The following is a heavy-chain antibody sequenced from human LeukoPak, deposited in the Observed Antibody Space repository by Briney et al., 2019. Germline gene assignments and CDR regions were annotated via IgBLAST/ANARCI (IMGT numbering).Heavy chain of an antibody. V-gene: IGHV4-31*03. CDR1: GGSISSGGYY. CDR3: ARDRVRGAITYAGFDP. CDR2: IYYSGST. D-gene: IGHD3-10*01. Sequence: PSETLSLTCTVSGGSISSGGYYWSWIRQHPGKGLEWIGYIYYSGSTYYNPSLKSRVTISIDTSKNQLSLKLSSVTAADTAVYYCARDRVRGAITYAGFDPWGQGTLVTVSS. J-gene: IGHJ5*02.